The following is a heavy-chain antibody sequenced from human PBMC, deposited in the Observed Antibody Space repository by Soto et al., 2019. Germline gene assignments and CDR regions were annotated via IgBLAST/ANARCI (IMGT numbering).Heavy chain of an antibody. CDR2: ISSSGSTI. J-gene: IGHJ3*02. Sequence: PGGSLRLSCAASGFTFSSYEMNWVRQAPGKGLEWVSYISSSGSTIYYAYSVKGRFTISRDKAKNSLYLQMNSLRAEDTAVYYCAKDRSPLRVTTGMDAFDIGGQGTMVPVSS. CDR3: AKDRSPLRVTTGMDAFDI. V-gene: IGHV3-48*03. CDR1: GFTFSSYE. D-gene: IGHD4-17*01.